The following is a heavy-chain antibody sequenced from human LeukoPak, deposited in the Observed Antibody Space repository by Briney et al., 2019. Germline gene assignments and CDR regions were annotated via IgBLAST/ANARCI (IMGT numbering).Heavy chain of an antibody. V-gene: IGHV5-51*01. Sequence: GASLQISCQASGYSFTSSWIGWARQMPGKGLEWMAIINPGDSDTRYSPSFQGQVTISADKSISTVYLQWGSLKASDTAMYYCARQPGAGWFDPWGQGTLVTVSS. CDR3: ARQPGAGWFDP. CDR1: GYSFTSSW. J-gene: IGHJ5*02. CDR2: INPGDSDT. D-gene: IGHD3-10*01.